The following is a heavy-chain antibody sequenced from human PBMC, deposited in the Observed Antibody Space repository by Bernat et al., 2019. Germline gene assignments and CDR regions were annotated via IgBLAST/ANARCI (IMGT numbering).Heavy chain of an antibody. D-gene: IGHD2-15*01. CDR3: AKCTGGSCFSDGCDI. V-gene: IGHV5-51*01. J-gene: IGHJ3*02. CDR1: GYTFTSDW. CDR2: IYPGDSDT. Sequence: EVQLVQSGAEVTKPGESLTISCKGSGYTFTSDWIGWVRQMPGKGLEWMGIIYPGDSDTRYSPSFQGQVTISADKSISGAYLQWSILKASDTAMYYCAKCTGGSCFSDGCDIWGQGTMVTVAS.